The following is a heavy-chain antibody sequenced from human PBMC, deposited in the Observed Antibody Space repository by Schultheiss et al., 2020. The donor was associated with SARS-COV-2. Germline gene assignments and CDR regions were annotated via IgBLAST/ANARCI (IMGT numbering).Heavy chain of an antibody. CDR3: ARDSPYSSTWGSFDY. D-gene: IGHD6-6*01. V-gene: IGHV3-21*01. CDR1: GFTFSSYS. Sequence: GSLRLSCAASGFTFSSYSMNWVRQAPGKGLEWVSSISSSSSYIYYADSVKGRFTISRDNSKNTLYLQMNSLRAEDTAVYYCARDSPYSSTWGSFDYWGQGTLVTVSS. CDR2: ISSSSSYI. J-gene: IGHJ4*02.